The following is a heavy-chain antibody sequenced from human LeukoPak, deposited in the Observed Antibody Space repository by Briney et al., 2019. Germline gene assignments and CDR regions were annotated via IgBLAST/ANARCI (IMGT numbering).Heavy chain of an antibody. D-gene: IGHD6-19*01. J-gene: IGHJ4*02. CDR1: GYTFTSYG. V-gene: IGHV1-18*01. CDR2: ISAYNGNT. Sequence: ASVKVSCKASGYTFTSYGISWVRQAPGQGLEWMGGISAYNGNTNYAQKLQGRVTMTTDTSTSTAYMELRSLRSDDTAVYYCALTYHPDSSGYYFDYWGQGTLVTVSS. CDR3: ALTYHPDSSGYYFDY.